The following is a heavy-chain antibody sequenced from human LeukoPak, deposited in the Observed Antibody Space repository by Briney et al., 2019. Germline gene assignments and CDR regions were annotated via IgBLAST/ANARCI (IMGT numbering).Heavy chain of an antibody. D-gene: IGHD3-10*01. CDR2: ISGSGGST. Sequence: GGSLRISCAASGFTFSSYAMSWVRQAPGKGLEWVSAISGSGGSTYYADSVKGRFTISRDNSKNTLYLQMNSLRAEDTAVYYCAKDARRPVRGDMDYWGQGTLVTVSS. V-gene: IGHV3-23*01. CDR3: AKDARRPVRGDMDY. J-gene: IGHJ4*02. CDR1: GFTFSSYA.